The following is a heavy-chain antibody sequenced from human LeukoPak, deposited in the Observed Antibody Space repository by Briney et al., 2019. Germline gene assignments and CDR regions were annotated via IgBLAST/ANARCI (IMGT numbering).Heavy chain of an antibody. V-gene: IGHV4-4*07. CDR3: ARNVHDYDSTYGYTYYDYMDV. Sequence: SETLSLTCTVSGDSISTYYWSWIRQPAGKGLEWIGRIYGTGSSNHNPSLKSRVTMSVDKSKNQFSLKLSSVTTADTAVYYCARNVHDYDSTYGYTYYDYMDVWGKGTTVTVSS. CDR2: IYGTGSS. D-gene: IGHD3-22*01. J-gene: IGHJ6*03. CDR1: GDSISTYY.